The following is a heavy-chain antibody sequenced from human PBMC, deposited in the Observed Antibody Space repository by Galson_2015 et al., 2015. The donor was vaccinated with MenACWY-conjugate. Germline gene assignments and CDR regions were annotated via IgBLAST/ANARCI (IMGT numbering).Heavy chain of an antibody. Sequence: SLRLSCAASGFTFSNYWTYWVRQAPGKGLAWVSRINSDGSSTSYADSVKGRFTISRDNAKNTLYLQMNSLRAEDTAVYYCVRGAFDIWGQGTMVTVSS. J-gene: IGHJ3*02. CDR2: INSDGSST. CDR3: VRGAFDI. V-gene: IGHV3-74*01. CDR1: GFTFSNYW.